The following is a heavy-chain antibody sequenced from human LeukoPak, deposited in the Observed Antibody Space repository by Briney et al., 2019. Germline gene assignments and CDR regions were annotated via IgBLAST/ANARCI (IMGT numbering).Heavy chain of an antibody. CDR3: ARDFTGGEYFDS. V-gene: IGHV3-21*06. Sequence: AGGSLRLSCAASGFTFSSFKMTWVRQAPGKGLEWVASISPSSTYIYYGDSLKGRVTVSRDNAKSLLSLHMSSLRPDDTAVYYCARDFTGGEYFDSWGQGALVSVSS. CDR2: ISPSSTYI. J-gene: IGHJ4*02. D-gene: IGHD3-16*01. CDR1: GFTFSSFK.